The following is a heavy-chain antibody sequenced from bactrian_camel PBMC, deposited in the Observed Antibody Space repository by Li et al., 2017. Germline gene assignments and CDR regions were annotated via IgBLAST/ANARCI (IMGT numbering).Heavy chain of an antibody. CDR2: IFVRSGDA. CDR3: AVRFSYWSSLLPKDCED. V-gene: IGHV3-3*01. Sequence: VQLVESGGGSVQAGESLTLSCVASGDIYSSQCMGWFRQAPGKEREGIATIFVRSGDAEYADSVKGRFTISHDNTKNTVYLQMDSLKPEDTAMYYCAVRFSYWSSLLPKDCEDWGQGTQVTVS. J-gene: IGHJ4*01. D-gene: IGHD8*01. CDR1: GDIYSSQC.